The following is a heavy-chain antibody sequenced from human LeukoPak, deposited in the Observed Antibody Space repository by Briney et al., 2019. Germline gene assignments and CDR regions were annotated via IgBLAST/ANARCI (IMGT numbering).Heavy chain of an antibody. J-gene: IGHJ3*02. CDR2: INWNGGST. Sequence: GGSLRLSCAASGFTFSDYYMSWIRQAPGKGLEWVSGINWNGGSTGYADSVKGRFTISRDNAKNSLYLQMNSLRAEDTALYYCARFVVGATNGAFDIWGQGTMVTVSS. CDR3: ARFVVGATNGAFDI. CDR1: GFTFSDYY. V-gene: IGHV3-20*04. D-gene: IGHD1-26*01.